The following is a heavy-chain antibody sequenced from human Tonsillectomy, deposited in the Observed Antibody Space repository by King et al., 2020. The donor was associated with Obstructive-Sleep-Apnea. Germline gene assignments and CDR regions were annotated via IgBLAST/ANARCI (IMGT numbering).Heavy chain of an antibody. J-gene: IGHJ4*02. CDR2: IYPGDSET. D-gene: IGHD3-22*01. Sequence: VQLVESGAEVKKPGESLKISCKGSGYNFYRYWIAWARQMPGKGLEWMGFIYPGDSETKYSPSFQGQFTIEADKSMRTVYLKRSNLKASDTAMYYCAKHYYDSSGYYEFDFWGQGTLVTVSS. V-gene: IGHV5-51*01. CDR1: GYNFYRYW. CDR3: AKHYYDSSGYYEFDF.